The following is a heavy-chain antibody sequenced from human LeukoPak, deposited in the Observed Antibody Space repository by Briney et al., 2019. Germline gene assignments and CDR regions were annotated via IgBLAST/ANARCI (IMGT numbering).Heavy chain of an antibody. CDR3: SRGQKDPYGPEFDY. V-gene: IGHV3-49*04. CDR2: IRAKIHDGTT. J-gene: IGHJ4*02. Sequence: PGGSLRLSCTTSGFIFGDYNMNWVRQAPGKGLEWVGYIRAKIHDGTTDFAASVKGRFTISRDDSKSIAYLPMTSLKSEDTAVYYCSRGQKDPYGPEFDYWGQGTLVTVSS. D-gene: IGHD3-10*01. CDR1: GFIFGDYN.